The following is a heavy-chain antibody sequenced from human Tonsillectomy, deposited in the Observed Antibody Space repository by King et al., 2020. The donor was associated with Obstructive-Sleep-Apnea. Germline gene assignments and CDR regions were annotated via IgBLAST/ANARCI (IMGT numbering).Heavy chain of an antibody. V-gene: IGHV4-31*03. Sequence: QVQLQESGPGLVKPSQTLSLTCTVSGGSISSSDYYWSWIRQHPGKGLEWIGNIYYSGTTYYNPSLKSRVSISLDTSKNQFSLKLTSVTAADTAVYYCASRYYYVSERREAFDIWGQGTMVTVSS. D-gene: IGHD3-10*01. CDR2: IYYSGTT. CDR1: GGSISSSDYY. CDR3: ASRYYYVSERREAFDI. J-gene: IGHJ3*02.